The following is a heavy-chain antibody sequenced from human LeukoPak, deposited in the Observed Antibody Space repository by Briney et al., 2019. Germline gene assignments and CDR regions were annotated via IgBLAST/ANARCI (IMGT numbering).Heavy chain of an antibody. CDR1: GGSISSGGYY. Sequence: SETLSLTCTVSGGSISSGGYYWSWIRQHPGKGLEWIGYIYYSGSTYYNPSLMSRVTISVDRSKNQFSLKLSSVTAADTAVYYCARMEVYDSSGYPFDYWGQGTLVTVSS. CDR2: IYYSGST. V-gene: IGHV4-31*03. CDR3: ARMEVYDSSGYPFDY. D-gene: IGHD3-22*01. J-gene: IGHJ4*02.